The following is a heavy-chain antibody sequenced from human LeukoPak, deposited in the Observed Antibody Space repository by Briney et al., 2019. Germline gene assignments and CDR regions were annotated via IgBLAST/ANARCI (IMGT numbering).Heavy chain of an antibody. Sequence: GRSLRLSCAASGFTFSSYAMHWVRQAPGKGLEWVAVISYDGSNKYYADSVKGRFTISRDNSKNPLYLQMNSLRAEDTAVYYCARGRGYSYGYSYADYWGQGTLVTVSS. J-gene: IGHJ4*02. CDR3: ARGRGYSYGYSYADY. CDR2: ISYDGSNK. D-gene: IGHD5-18*01. V-gene: IGHV3-30-3*01. CDR1: GFTFSSYA.